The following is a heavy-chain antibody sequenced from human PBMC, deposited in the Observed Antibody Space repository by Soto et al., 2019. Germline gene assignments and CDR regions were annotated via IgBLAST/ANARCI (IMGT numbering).Heavy chain of an antibody. J-gene: IGHJ6*02. Sequence: SETLSLTCAVNGGSFSGYYLTWIRQSPGKGLQWIGEINHSGGIKYNPSLKSRVTISIDTSKNQFSLILTSVTAADTAVYYCARLGGHCSSSSCFGFYVMDVWGQGTTVTVSS. V-gene: IGHV4-34*01. CDR2: INHSGGI. D-gene: IGHD2-2*01. CDR3: ARLGGHCSSSSCFGFYVMDV. CDR1: GGSFSGYY.